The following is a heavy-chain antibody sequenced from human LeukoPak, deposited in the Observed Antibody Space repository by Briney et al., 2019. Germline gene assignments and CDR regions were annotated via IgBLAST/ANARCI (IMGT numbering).Heavy chain of an antibody. V-gene: IGHV1-3*01. J-gene: IGHJ4*02. D-gene: IGHD3-22*01. CDR3: ARDLAPLGDSSGLARY. CDR1: GYTFTSYA. CDR2: INAGNGNT. Sequence: GASVKVSCKASGYTFTSYAMHWVRQAPGQRLEWMGWINAGNGNTKYSQKFQGRVTITRDTSASTAYMELSSLRSEDTAVYYCARDLAPLGDSSGLARYWGQGTLVTVSS.